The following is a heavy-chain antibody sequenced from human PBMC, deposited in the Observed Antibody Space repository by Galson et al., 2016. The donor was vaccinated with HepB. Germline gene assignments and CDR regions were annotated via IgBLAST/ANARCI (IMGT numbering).Heavy chain of an antibody. J-gene: IGHJ6*02. CDR2: IYHSGRT. CDR3: ARDDSGGWYGFHYGMDV. V-gene: IGHV4-59*01. D-gene: IGHD6-19*01. CDR1: GASISGYY. Sequence: SETLSLTCTVSGASISGYYLSWIRQPPGKGLEWIGYIYHSGRTNYNPSLKSRVTISVDTSKNQFSLKLSSVTAADTAVYYCARDDSGGWYGFHYGMDVWGQGTTVTVSS.